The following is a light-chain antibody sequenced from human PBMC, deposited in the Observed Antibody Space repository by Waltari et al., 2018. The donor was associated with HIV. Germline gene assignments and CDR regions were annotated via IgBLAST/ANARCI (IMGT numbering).Light chain of an antibody. Sequence: EIVMTQSQATLSASPGERATLPCRASQSLSSNLAWYQQKPGQAPRLLIYGESTRATGIPARFSGSGSGTEFTLTISSLQSEDFAVYYCQQYTNWPLTFGGGTKVEIK. CDR2: GES. J-gene: IGKJ4*01. V-gene: IGKV3-15*01. CDR1: QSLSSN. CDR3: QQYTNWPLT.